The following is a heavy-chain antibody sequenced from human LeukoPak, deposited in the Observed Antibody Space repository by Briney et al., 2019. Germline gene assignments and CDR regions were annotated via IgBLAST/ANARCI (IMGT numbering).Heavy chain of an antibody. CDR1: GGSITGYY. D-gene: IGHD5-24*01. V-gene: IGHV4-4*07. CDR3: ATGRDADSARGYYDMDV. CDR2: IYSGGST. J-gene: IGHJ6*02. Sequence: SETLSLTCTVSGGSITGYYWTWIRQPAGKGLEWIGRIYSGGSTNYNPPLKSRATMSVDTSKNQFSLKLSSVTAADTAVYCCATGRDADSARGYYDMDVWGQGTTVTVSS.